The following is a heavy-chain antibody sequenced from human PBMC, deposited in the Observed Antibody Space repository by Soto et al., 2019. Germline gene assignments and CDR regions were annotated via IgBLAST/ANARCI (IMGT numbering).Heavy chain of an antibody. CDR2: ISGSGGST. CDR3: AKGARAVTTKLPIDS. Sequence: GGSLRLSCAVSGFTFSSYAMSWVRQAPGKGLEWVSTISGSGGSTYYADSVKGRFTISRGNSKNTLYLQMNSLRAEDTAVYYCAKGARAVTTKLPIDSWGQGTLVTVSS. V-gene: IGHV3-23*01. CDR1: GFTFSSYA. D-gene: IGHD4-4*01. J-gene: IGHJ4*02.